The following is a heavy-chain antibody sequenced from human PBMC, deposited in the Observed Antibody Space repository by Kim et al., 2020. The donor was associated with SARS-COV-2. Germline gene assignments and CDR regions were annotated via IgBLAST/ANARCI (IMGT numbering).Heavy chain of an antibody. CDR3: ARGNDFWSGYRYYFDY. CDR2: INHSGST. J-gene: IGHJ4*01. CDR1: GGSFSGYY. Sequence: SETLSLTCAVYGGSFSGYYWSWIRQPPGKGLEWIGEINHSGSTNYNPSLKSRVTISVDTSKNQFSLKLSSVTAADTAVYYCARGNDFWSGYRYYFDYWG. D-gene: IGHD3-3*01. V-gene: IGHV4-34*01.